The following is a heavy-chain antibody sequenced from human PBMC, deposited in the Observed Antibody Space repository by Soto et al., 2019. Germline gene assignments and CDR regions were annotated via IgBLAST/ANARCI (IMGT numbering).Heavy chain of an antibody. CDR1: GSSISSGGYY. D-gene: IGHD5-12*01. Sequence: SETLSLTCTVSGSSISSGGYYWSWIRQHPGKGLEWIGYIYYSGSTYYNPSLKSRVTMSVDTSENQFSLRLSSVTAADTAVYYCARKDSGYADYMDVWGKGTTVTV. V-gene: IGHV4-31*03. J-gene: IGHJ6*03. CDR3: ARKDSGYADYMDV. CDR2: IYYSGST.